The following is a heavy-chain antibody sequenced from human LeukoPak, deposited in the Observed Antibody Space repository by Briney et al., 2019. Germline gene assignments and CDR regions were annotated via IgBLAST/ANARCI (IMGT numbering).Heavy chain of an antibody. CDR3: ASLGWGYSSSWYLGYYYYGMDV. CDR2: IYYSGST. D-gene: IGHD6-13*01. J-gene: IGHJ6*02. V-gene: IGHV4-39*01. CDR1: GGSISSSSYY. Sequence: PSETLSLTCTVSGGSISSSSYYWGWIRQPPGKGLEWIGSIYYSGSTYYNPSLKSRVTISVDTSKNQFSLKLSSVTAADTAVCYCASLGWGYSSSWYLGYYYYGMDVWGQGTTVTVSS.